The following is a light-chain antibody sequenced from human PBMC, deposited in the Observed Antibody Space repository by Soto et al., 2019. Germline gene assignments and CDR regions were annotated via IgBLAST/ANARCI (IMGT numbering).Light chain of an antibody. Sequence: TPPASGSRAPGQSITISSTGTSSDVGGYNYVSWYQHHPGKAPKLIIYDVTNRPSGVSNPFSGSKSGNTASLTISGLQPEDEADYYCSSYTTSNTRQIVFGTGTKVTVL. V-gene: IGLV2-14*03. CDR3: SSYTTSNTRQIV. CDR1: SSDVGGYNY. CDR2: DVT. J-gene: IGLJ1*01.